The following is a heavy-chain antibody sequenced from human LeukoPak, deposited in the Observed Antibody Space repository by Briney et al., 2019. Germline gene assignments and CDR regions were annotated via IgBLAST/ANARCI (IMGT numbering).Heavy chain of an antibody. CDR2: ISPDGGST. CDR3: ARAEQFVPGYFYYMDV. D-gene: IGHD6-6*01. CDR1: GFTFSRYP. J-gene: IGHJ6*03. Sequence: PGGSLRLSCAASGFTFSRYPMHWVRQAPGKGLEYVSAISPDGGSTFYANSMKGRFTIPRDNSKNTLYLQVGSLRGEDMAVYYCARAEQFVPGYFYYMDVWGKGTTVTVSS. V-gene: IGHV3-64*01.